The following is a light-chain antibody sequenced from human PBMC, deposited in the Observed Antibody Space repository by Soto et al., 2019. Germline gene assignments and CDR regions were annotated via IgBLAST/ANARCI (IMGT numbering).Light chain of an antibody. V-gene: IGKV3-15*01. CDR3: QQYNNWPRS. CDR1: QSVSSN. Sequence: EIVMTQSPATLSVSPGERATLSCRASQSVSSNLAWYQQKTGQAPRILIYGASTSATSIIARFSGSGAGTAFTLTISSLQSEDFAVYYCQQYNNWPRSFGQGTKVDIK. J-gene: IGKJ1*01. CDR2: GAS.